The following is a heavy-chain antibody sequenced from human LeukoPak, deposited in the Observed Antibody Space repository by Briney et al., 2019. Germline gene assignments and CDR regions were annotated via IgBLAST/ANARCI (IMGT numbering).Heavy chain of an antibody. D-gene: IGHD5/OR15-5a*01. V-gene: IGHV4-39*07. CDR1: GGSISSSSYY. CDR3: GRGGGRGGGGSTDMDV. Sequence: SETLSLTCTVSGGSISSSSYYWSWIRQPPGKGLEWIGEINHSGSTSYNPSLKSRVTISVDTSKNQFSLKLSSVTAADTAVYFCGRGGGRGGGGSTDMDVWGQGTTVTVSS. CDR2: INHSGST. J-gene: IGHJ6*02.